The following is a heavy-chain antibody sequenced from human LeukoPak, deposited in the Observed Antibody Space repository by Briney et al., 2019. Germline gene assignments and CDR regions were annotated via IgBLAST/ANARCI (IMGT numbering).Heavy chain of an antibody. CDR3: ARDLSFGSLDF. CDR2: MWYDGSRE. CDR1: GVILSTHG. J-gene: IGHJ4*02. D-gene: IGHD1-26*01. V-gene: IGHV3-33*01. Sequence: GGSLRLSCAASGVILSTHGMRWVRQAPGKGGGWGSGMWYDGSREDYADSVKGRFTISRDMSKNTLNLQMNSLRVEDTAMFYCARDLSFGSLDFRGQGTLVTVSS.